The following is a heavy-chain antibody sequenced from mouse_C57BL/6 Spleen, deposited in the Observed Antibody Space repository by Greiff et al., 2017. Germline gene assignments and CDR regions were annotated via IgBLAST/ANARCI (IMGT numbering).Heavy chain of an antibody. J-gene: IGHJ2*01. D-gene: IGHD2-5*01. V-gene: IGHV1-64*01. CDR2: IHPNSGST. CDR3: ARSYSNYEEGYYFDY. CDR1: GYTFTSYW. Sequence: QVQLQQPGAELVKPGASVKLSCKASGYTFTSYWMHWVKQRPGQGLEWIGMIHPNSGSTNYNEKFKSKATLTVDKSSSTAYMQLSSLTSEDSAVYYCARSYSNYEEGYYFDYWGQCTTLTVSS.